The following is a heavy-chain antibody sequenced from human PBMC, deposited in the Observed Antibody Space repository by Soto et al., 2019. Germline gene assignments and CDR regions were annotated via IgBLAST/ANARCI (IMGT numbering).Heavy chain of an antibody. J-gene: IGHJ6*02. V-gene: IGHV1-8*01. CDR3: ARYYYGSGSYYILYYYYGMDV. CDR1: GYTFTSYD. CDR2: MNPNSGNT. Sequence: ASVKVSCKASGYTFTSYDINWVRQATGQGLEWMGWMNPNSGNTGYAQKFQGRVTMTRNTSISTAYMELSSLRSEDTAVYYCARYYYGSGSYYILYYYYGMDVWGHGTTVTVSS. D-gene: IGHD3-10*01.